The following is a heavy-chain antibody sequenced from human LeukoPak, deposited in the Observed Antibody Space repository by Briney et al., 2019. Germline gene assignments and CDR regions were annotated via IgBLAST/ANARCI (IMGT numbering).Heavy chain of an antibody. CDR1: GFTFSSYE. Sequence: GGSLRLSCAASGFTFSSYEMNWVRQAPGKGLEWVSYISSSGSTIYYADSVKGRFTISRDNAKNSLYLQMNSLRAEDTAVYYCAGDGSSTSCLDYWGQGTLVTVSS. V-gene: IGHV3-48*03. D-gene: IGHD2-2*01. CDR3: AGDGSSTSCLDY. CDR2: ISSSGSTI. J-gene: IGHJ4*02.